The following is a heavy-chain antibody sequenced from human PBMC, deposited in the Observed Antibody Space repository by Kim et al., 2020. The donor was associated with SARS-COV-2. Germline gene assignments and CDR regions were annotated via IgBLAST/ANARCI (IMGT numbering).Heavy chain of an antibody. CDR3: AKHEGMGDLGYFDY. J-gene: IGHJ4*02. Sequence: GGSLRLSCAASGFTFSSYAMHWVRQAPGKGLEWVAVIWYDGSNKYYADSVKGRFTISRDNSKNTLYLQMNSLRAEDTAVYYCAKHEGMGDLGYFDYWGQGTLVTVSS. D-gene: IGHD3-16*01. CDR1: GFTFSSYA. V-gene: IGHV3-33*06. CDR2: IWYDGSNK.